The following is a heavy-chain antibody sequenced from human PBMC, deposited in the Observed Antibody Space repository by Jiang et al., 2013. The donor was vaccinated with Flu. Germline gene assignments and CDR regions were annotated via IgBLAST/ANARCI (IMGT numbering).Heavy chain of an antibody. V-gene: IGHV1-8*01. Sequence: GAEVKKPGASAKVSCKASGYTFTSYDLSWVRQATGQGLEWMGWMNPNSGNTGYAQKFQGRVTVTRNTPISTAYMELSSLTSEDTGIYYCARSSYWGFDYWGQGTLVTVSS. CDR1: GYTFTSYD. D-gene: IGHD7-27*01. CDR2: MNPNSGNT. CDR3: ARSSYWGFDY. J-gene: IGHJ4*02.